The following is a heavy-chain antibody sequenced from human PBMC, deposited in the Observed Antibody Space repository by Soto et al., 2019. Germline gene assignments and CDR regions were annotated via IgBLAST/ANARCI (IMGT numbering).Heavy chain of an antibody. CDR1: GYTFTSYG. CDR2: ISAYNGNT. V-gene: IGHV1-18*01. D-gene: IGHD3-3*01. CDR3: ARGDYDFWSGHNYYYYGMDV. J-gene: IGHJ6*02. Sequence: GASVKVSCKASGYTFTSYGISWVRQAPGQGLEWMGWISAYNGNTNYAQKLQGRVTMTTDTSTSTAYMGLRSLRSDDTAVYYCARGDYDFWSGHNYYYYGMDVWGQGTTVTVSS.